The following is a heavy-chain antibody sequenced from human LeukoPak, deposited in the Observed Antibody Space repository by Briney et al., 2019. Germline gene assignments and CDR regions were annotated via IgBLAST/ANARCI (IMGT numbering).Heavy chain of an antibody. J-gene: IGHJ2*01. Sequence: PGGSLRLSCAASGLTVSSNYMSWVRQAPGKGLEWVSVIYSGGNTYYADSVKGRFTISRDTSQNTLYLQMNSLRVDDTAFYYCTRGLGIAVAGPYWYFDLWGRGALVTVSS. V-gene: IGHV3-53*01. CDR2: IYSGGNT. D-gene: IGHD6-19*01. CDR3: TRGLGIAVAGPYWYFDL. CDR1: GLTVSSNY.